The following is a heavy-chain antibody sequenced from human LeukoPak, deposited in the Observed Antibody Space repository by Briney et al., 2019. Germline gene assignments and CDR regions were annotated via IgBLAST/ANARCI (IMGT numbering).Heavy chain of an antibody. CDR3: ARGPIVVVPAALVYFQH. CDR2: ISAYNGNT. CDR1: GYTFTSYG. J-gene: IGHJ1*01. V-gene: IGHV1-18*01. Sequence: ASVKVSCKASGYTFTSYGISWVRQAPGQGLEWMGWISAYNGNTNYVQKLQGRVTMTTDTSTSTAYMELRSLRSDDTAVYYCARGPIVVVPAALVYFQHWGQGTLVTVSS. D-gene: IGHD2-2*01.